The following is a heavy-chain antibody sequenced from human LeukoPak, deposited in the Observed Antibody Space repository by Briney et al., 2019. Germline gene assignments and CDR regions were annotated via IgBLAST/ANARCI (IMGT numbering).Heavy chain of an antibody. CDR1: GFTVNSNY. CDR3: AREYGDYVGLDY. J-gene: IGHJ4*02. Sequence: GGSLRLSCAASGFTVNSNYMSWVRQAPGKGLQWVSILYSAGNTIYADSVKGRFAISRDDSRNTLYLQMNSLRAEDTAVYYCAREYGDYVGLDYWGQGTLVTVSS. CDR2: LYSAGNT. D-gene: IGHD4-17*01. V-gene: IGHV3-53*01.